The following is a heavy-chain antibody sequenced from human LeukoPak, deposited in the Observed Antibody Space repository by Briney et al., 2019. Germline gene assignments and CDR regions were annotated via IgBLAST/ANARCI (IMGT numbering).Heavy chain of an antibody. Sequence: SETLSLTCTVSGVSISTYYASWIRQAPGKGLEFIGFIYNGGNTNYNPSLKSRATISVDTSNNQFSLRLTSVTAADTAMYYCAAGPWELDFWGQGTLVTVSS. J-gene: IGHJ4*02. CDR3: AAGPWELDF. CDR1: GVSISTYY. D-gene: IGHD1-26*01. CDR2: IYNGGNT. V-gene: IGHV4-4*09.